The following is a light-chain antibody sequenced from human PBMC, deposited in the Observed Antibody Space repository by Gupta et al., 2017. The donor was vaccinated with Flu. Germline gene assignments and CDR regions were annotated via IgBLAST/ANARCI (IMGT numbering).Light chain of an antibody. CDR3: CPHAGSYTLV. V-gene: IGLV2-11*01. Sequence: QSALTQPRSVSGSPGQSVTISCTGTSSDVGGYNYVSWYQQHQGKAPKLMIYDVSKRPSGVPDRFSGSKSGNTASLTISGLQADDEADYYCCPHAGSYTLVFGGGTKLTVL. J-gene: IGLJ3*02. CDR2: DVS. CDR1: SSDVGGYNY.